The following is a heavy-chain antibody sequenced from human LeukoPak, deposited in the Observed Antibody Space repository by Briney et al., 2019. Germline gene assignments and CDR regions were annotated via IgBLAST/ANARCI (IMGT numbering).Heavy chain of an antibody. V-gene: IGHV4-59*01. CDR3: ARCSGTYYYYGMDV. D-gene: IGHD3-10*02. CDR2: IYYSGSP. CDR1: GGSISSYY. J-gene: IGHJ6*02. Sequence: SETLSLTCTVSGGSISSYYWSWIRQPPGKGLEWIGYIYYSGSPNYNPSLKSRVTISVDTSKNQFSLKLSSVTAADTAVYYCARCSGTYYYYGMDVWGQGTTVTVSS.